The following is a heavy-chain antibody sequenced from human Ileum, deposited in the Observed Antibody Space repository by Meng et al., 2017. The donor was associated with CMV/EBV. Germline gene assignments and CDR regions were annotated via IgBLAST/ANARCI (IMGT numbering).Heavy chain of an antibody. CDR2: INPSGGST. Sequence: ASVKVSCKASGYTFTSYYMHWVRQAPGQGLEWMGIINPSGGSTSYAQKFQGRVTMTRDTSTSTVYMELSSLRSEGTAGYYCARATTIRGGGNYYGMDVWGQGTTVTVSS. V-gene: IGHV1-46*01. CDR1: GYTFTSYY. J-gene: IGHJ6*02. CDR3: ARATTIRGGGNYYGMDV. D-gene: IGHD5-12*01.